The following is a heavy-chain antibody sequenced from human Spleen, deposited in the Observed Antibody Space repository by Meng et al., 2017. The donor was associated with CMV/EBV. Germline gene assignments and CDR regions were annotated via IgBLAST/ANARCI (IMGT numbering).Heavy chain of an antibody. Sequence: SLKISCAASGFIFADYAMHWVRQVPGKGLEWVSGINWNSGSIDYVDSVKGRFTISRDNAKNSLYLQMNSLRVEDMALYYCAKDIKHTLTSSFDYWGQGTLVTVSS. D-gene: IGHD1-14*01. CDR3: AKDIKHTLTSSFDY. J-gene: IGHJ4*02. CDR1: GFIFADYA. CDR2: INWNSGSI. V-gene: IGHV3-9*03.